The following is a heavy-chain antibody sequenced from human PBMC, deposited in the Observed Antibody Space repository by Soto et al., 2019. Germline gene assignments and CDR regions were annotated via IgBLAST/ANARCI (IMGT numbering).Heavy chain of an antibody. CDR1: GFTFSSHA. CDR3: AKVSSSWYAGFFDL. J-gene: IGHJ4*02. CDR2: LSDSGGSI. Sequence: EVQLLESGGGLVQPGGSLRLSCTASGFTFSSHAMTWVRQAPGKGLEWVSGLSDSGGSIYYADSVKGRFTISRDNSMHTLHLQMKTLRAEDTVIDYCAKVSSSWYAGFFDLWGQGTLVTVSS. V-gene: IGHV3-23*01. D-gene: IGHD2-8*01.